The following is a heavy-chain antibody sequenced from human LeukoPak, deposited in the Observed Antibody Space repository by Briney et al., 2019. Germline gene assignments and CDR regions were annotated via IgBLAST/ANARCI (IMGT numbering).Heavy chain of an antibody. D-gene: IGHD5-18*01. Sequence: PGGSLRLSCVASGFTFYDYAMHWVRQVPGEGLEWVAHIKHDGSQKYYVDSVKGRFTISRDNAKNSLYLQMNSLRAEDTAVYYCARDAGYGYWVVDYWGQGTLVTVSS. V-gene: IGHV3-7*01. CDR3: ARDAGYGYWVVDY. J-gene: IGHJ4*02. CDR1: GFTFYDYA. CDR2: IKHDGSQK.